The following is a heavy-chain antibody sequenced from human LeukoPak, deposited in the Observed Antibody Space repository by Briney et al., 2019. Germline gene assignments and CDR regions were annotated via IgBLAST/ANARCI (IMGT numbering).Heavy chain of an antibody. D-gene: IGHD3-22*01. V-gene: IGHV1-18*01. Sequence: ASVKVSFKASGYTFTSYGISWVRQAPGQGLEWRGWISAYNGNTNYAQKLQGRVTITTDTATSTDYMELRSLRSDDTAVYYCAREGSYYDSSGYDIWGQGTMVTVSS. CDR2: ISAYNGNT. CDR3: AREGSYYDSSGYDI. CDR1: GYTFTSYG. J-gene: IGHJ3*02.